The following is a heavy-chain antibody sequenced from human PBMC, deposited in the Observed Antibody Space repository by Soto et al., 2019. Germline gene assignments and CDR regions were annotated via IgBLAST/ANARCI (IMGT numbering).Heavy chain of an antibody. CDR2: IYATGTT. Sequence: SETLSLTCTVSGASISGFYWSWFRKSAGKGLEWIGRIYATGTTDYNPSLKSRVMMSVDTSKKQFSLKLRSVTAADTAVYYCVRDGTKTLRDWFDPWGQGISVTVSS. CDR3: VRDGTKTLRDWFDP. V-gene: IGHV4-4*07. CDR1: GASISGFY. D-gene: IGHD1-1*01. J-gene: IGHJ5*02.